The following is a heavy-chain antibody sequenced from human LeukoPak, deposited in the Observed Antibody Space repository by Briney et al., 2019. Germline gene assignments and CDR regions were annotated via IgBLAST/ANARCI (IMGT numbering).Heavy chain of an antibody. CDR2: IGGSGIYT. Sequence: PGGSLRLSCAASGFTFANYAMGCVRQAPGKGLEWVSNIGGSGIYTYYADSVKGRFTISRDNSKNTLFLQMNSLRAEDTAVYFCAKDQFLGFCSGGSCYSEWWGQGTLVTVSS. V-gene: IGHV3-23*01. CDR3: AKDQFLGFCSGGSCYSEW. J-gene: IGHJ4*02. D-gene: IGHD2-15*01. CDR1: GFTFANYA.